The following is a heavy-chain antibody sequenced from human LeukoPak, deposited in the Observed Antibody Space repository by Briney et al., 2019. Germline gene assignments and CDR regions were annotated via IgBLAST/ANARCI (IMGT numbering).Heavy chain of an antibody. CDR2: IYYSGST. CDR3: ARQSDGRRLLSGYYYGMDV. J-gene: IGHJ6*02. Sequence: SETLSLTSTVSGGSISSYYWSWIRQPPGKGLEWIGYIYYSGSTNYNPSLKSRVTISVDTSKNQFSLKLSSVTAADTAVYYCARQSDGRRLLSGYYYGMDVWGQGTTVAVSS. CDR1: GGSISSYY. D-gene: IGHD2-2*01. V-gene: IGHV4-59*01.